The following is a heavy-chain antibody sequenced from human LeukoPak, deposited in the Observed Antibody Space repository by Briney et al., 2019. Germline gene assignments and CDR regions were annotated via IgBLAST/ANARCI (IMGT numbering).Heavy chain of an antibody. Sequence: PSETLSLTCTVSGGSISSYYWSWIRQPPGKGLEWIGYIYYSGSTNYNPSLKSRVTISVDTPKNQFSLKLSSVTAADTAVYYCARDRTDYDAFDIWGQGTMVTVSS. J-gene: IGHJ3*02. CDR2: IYYSGST. D-gene: IGHD1-1*01. CDR3: ARDRTDYDAFDI. V-gene: IGHV4-59*01. CDR1: GGSISSYY.